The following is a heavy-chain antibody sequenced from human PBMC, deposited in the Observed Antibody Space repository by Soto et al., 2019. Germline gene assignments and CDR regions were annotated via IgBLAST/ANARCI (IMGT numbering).Heavy chain of an antibody. CDR3: ARTPYSSSSEGVYYYYGMDV. CDR2: IIPIFGTA. V-gene: IGHV1-69*13. CDR1: GGTFSSYA. J-gene: IGHJ6*02. D-gene: IGHD6-6*01. Sequence: GASVKVSCKASGGTFSSYAISWVRQAPGQGLEWMGGIIPIFGTANYAQKFQGRVTITADESTSTAYMELSSLRSEDTAVYYCARTPYSSSSEGVYYYYGMDVWGQGTTVTVSS.